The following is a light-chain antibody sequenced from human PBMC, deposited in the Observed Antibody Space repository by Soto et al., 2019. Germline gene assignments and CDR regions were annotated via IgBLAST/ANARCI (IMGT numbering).Light chain of an antibody. CDR1: QSVSSN. V-gene: IGKV3-15*01. J-gene: IGKJ5*01. Sequence: EIVMPQSPATLSVSPGERATLSCRASQSVSSNLAWYQQKPGQAPRLLIYGASTRATGIPARFSGSGPGTEFTPTISSLQSEDFAVSYCQQYNNWPPIAFGQGTRLEIK. CDR2: GAS. CDR3: QQYNNWPPIA.